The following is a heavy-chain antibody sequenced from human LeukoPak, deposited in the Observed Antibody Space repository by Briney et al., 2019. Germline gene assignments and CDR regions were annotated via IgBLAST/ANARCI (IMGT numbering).Heavy chain of an antibody. CDR2: ISYDGSNK. D-gene: IGHD3-10*01. CDR3: AKDRAPVRGVIYGMDV. V-gene: IGHV3-30*18. Sequence: GGSLRLSCAASGFTFSSYGMHWVRQAPGKGLEWVAVISYDGSNKYYADSVKGRFTISRDNSKNTLYLQMNSLRAEDTAVYYCAKDRAPVRGVIYGMDVWGQGTTVTVSS. CDR1: GFTFSSYG. J-gene: IGHJ6*02.